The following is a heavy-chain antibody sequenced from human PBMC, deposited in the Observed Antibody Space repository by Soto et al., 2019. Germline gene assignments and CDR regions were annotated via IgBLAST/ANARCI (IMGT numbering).Heavy chain of an antibody. Sequence: SETLSLTCTVSGGSISSYYWSWIRQPPGKGLEWIGYIYYSGSTNYNPSLKSRVTISVDTSKNQFSLKLSSVTAADTAVYYCARSGSYFNYLDYWGQGTLVTVSS. CDR3: ARSGSYFNYLDY. V-gene: IGHV4-59*01. J-gene: IGHJ4*02. CDR2: IYYSGST. CDR1: GGSISSYY. D-gene: IGHD1-26*01.